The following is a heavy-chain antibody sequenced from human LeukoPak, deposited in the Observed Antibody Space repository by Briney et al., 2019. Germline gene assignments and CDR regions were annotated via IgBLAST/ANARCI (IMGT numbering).Heavy chain of an antibody. D-gene: IGHD3-10*01. CDR1: GGSISRYY. Sequence: SETLSLTCTVSGGSISRYYWTWIRQPPGKGLEWIGNIYYSGSTNYNPSLKSRVTMSVDMSKNQFSLRLRSVTAADTAVYHCARRPPGGEFDYWGQGTLVTVSS. CDR3: ARRPPGGEFDY. J-gene: IGHJ4*02. V-gene: IGHV4-59*08. CDR2: IYYSGST.